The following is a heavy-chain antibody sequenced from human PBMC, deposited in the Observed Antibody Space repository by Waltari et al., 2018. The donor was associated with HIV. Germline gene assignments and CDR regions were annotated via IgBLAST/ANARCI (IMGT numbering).Heavy chain of an antibody. D-gene: IGHD4-17*01. J-gene: IGHJ4*02. CDR3: AKDRSWVGYGDDFDY. V-gene: IGHV3-30*02. CDR2: IRYDGSNK. CDR1: GFTFSSYG. Sequence: QVQLVESGGGVVQPGGSLRLSCAASGFTFSSYGMHWVRQAPGKGLEWVAFIRYDGSNKYYADSVKGRFTISRDNSKNTLYLQMNSLRAEDTAVYYCAKDRSWVGYGDDFDYWGQGTLVTVSS.